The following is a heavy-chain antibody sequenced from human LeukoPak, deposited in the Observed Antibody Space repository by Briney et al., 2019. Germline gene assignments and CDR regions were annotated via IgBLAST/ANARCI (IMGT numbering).Heavy chain of an antibody. CDR1: GGSISSSSYY. D-gene: IGHD3-10*01. CDR3: ARHPFPMVRGPSRESNWFDP. CDR2: IYYSGST. V-gene: IGHV4-39*01. J-gene: IGHJ5*02. Sequence: SETLSLTCTVSGGSISSSSYYWGWIRQPPGKGLEWIGTIYYSGSTYYNPSLKSRVTISVDTSKNQFSLKLSSVTAADTAVYYCARHPFPMVRGPSRESNWFDPWGQGTLVTVSS.